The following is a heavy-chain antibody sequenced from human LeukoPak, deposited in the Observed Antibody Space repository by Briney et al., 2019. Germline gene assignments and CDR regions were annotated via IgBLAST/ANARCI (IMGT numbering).Heavy chain of an antibody. V-gene: IGHV3-21*01. CDR1: GFTFSSHS. CDR2: ISDSRDYK. CDR3: ARGGKLDYPFDY. Sequence: GGSLRLSCAASGFTFSSHSMNWVRQAPGKGLEWVSSISDSRDYKYYADSVKGRFTISTDDAKKSVSLQMNSLRAEDTAVYYCARGGKLDYPFDYWGQGTLVTVSS. J-gene: IGHJ4*02. D-gene: IGHD4-11*01.